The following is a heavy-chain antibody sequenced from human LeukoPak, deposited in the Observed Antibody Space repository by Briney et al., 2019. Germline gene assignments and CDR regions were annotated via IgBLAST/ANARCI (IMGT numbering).Heavy chain of an antibody. CDR1: GFTFSSYS. D-gene: IGHD3-16*01. CDR2: ISGSGGST. Sequence: GGSLRLSCAASGFTFSSYSMNWVRRAPGKGLEWVSAISGSGGSTYYADSVKGRFTISRDNSKNTLYLQMNSLRAEDTAVYYCAKDLMAGGGGGGDAFDIWGQGTMVTVSS. J-gene: IGHJ3*02. CDR3: AKDLMAGGGGGGDAFDI. V-gene: IGHV3-23*01.